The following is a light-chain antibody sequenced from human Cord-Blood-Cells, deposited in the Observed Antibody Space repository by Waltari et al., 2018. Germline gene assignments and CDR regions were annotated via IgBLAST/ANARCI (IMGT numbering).Light chain of an antibody. J-gene: IGKJ2*01. Sequence: DIVMTQSPDSLAVSLGQRATINCKSSQSVLYSSNNKNYLAWYQQKPGQPPKLLIYWASTRESGVPDRFSGSGSGTDFTLTISSLQAEDVAVYYCQQHYSTMYTFGQGTKLDIK. CDR1: QSVLYSSNNKNY. CDR3: QQHYSTMYT. V-gene: IGKV4-1*01. CDR2: WAS.